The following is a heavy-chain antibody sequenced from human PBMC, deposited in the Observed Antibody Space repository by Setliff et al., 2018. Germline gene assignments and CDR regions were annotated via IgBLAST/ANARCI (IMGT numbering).Heavy chain of an antibody. V-gene: IGHV4-38-2*01. CDR2: VYHRGST. Sequence: SETLSLTCAVSGYSIGYSIGSGHYWGWIRQPPGKGLEWIGSVYHRGSTYYNPSLESRVTISVDTSMNQFSLKLSSVTAADTAVYYCARRLSGSGGDDYWGQGTLVTVSS. CDR3: ARRLSGSGGDDY. D-gene: IGHD6-19*01. CDR1: GYSIGYSIGSGHY. J-gene: IGHJ4*02.